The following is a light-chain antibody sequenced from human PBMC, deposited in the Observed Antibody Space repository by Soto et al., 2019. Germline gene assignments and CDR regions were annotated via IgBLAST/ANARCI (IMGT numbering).Light chain of an antibody. CDR1: QSISSN. V-gene: IGKV3-15*01. CDR3: QQYNSYPST. Sequence: IVMTQSPATLSVSPGEIATLACRASQSISSNLAWYQQKPGQAPRLLIYGASTRATGIPDRFSGSGSGTDFTLTISSLQPEDFATYYCQQYNSYPSTFGQGTKVDIK. J-gene: IGKJ1*01. CDR2: GAS.